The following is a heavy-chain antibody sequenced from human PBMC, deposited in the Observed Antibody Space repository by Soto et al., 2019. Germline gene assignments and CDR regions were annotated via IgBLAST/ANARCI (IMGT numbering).Heavy chain of an antibody. D-gene: IGHD6-6*01. CDR3: AKDTYSSSPYYMDV. V-gene: IGHV3-9*01. CDR1: GFTFDDYA. Sequence: PGGSLRLSCVASGFTFDDYAMHWVRQVPGKGLEWVSGISWNSGNIGYADSVKGRFTISRDNAKNSLYLQMNSLRVEDTALYYCAKDTYSSSPYYMDVWGKGTTVTVSS. J-gene: IGHJ6*03. CDR2: ISWNSGNI.